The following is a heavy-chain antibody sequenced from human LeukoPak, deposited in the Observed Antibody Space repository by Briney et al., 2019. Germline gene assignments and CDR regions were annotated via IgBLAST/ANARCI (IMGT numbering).Heavy chain of an antibody. Sequence: PGGSLRLSCAASGFIFSSYNMNWVRQAPGKGLEWVSSITTGSEYINYADSMKGRFIISRDNAKNSLYLQMTSLRVEDTAVYYCARAPPGVTIFARAQDIWGQGTMVTVSS. J-gene: IGHJ3*02. CDR3: ARAPPGVTIFARAQDI. CDR2: ITTGSEYI. V-gene: IGHV3-21*01. CDR1: GFIFSSYN. D-gene: IGHD3-3*01.